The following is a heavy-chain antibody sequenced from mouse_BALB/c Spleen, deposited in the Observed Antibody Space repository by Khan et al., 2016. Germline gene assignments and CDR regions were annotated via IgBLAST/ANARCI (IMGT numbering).Heavy chain of an antibody. V-gene: IGHV3-2*02. CDR3: ARSSNWDGFAY. Sequence: EVQLQESGPGLVKPSQSLSLTCTVSGYSITSDYAWNWIRQFPGNKLEWMGYISYRGSTTYNPSLKSRISLTRDTSKNQFFLQLTSVTTEDTATYYCARSSNWDGFAYGGQGTLVTVSA. CDR1: GYSITSDYA. J-gene: IGHJ3*01. D-gene: IGHD4-1*01. CDR2: ISYRGST.